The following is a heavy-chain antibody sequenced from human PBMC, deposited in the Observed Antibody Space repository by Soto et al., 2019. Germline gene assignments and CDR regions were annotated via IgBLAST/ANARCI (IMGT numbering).Heavy chain of an antibody. V-gene: IGHV1-3*01. CDR3: ARGDITIFGVVIIPYFDY. J-gene: IGHJ4*02. D-gene: IGHD3-3*01. CDR1: GYTFTSYA. Sequence: SVKVSCKASGYTFTSYAMHWVRQAPGQRLERMGWINAGNGNTKYSQKFQGRVTITRDTSASTAYMELSSLRSEDTAVYYCARGDITIFGVVIIPYFDYWGQGTLVTVSS. CDR2: INAGNGNT.